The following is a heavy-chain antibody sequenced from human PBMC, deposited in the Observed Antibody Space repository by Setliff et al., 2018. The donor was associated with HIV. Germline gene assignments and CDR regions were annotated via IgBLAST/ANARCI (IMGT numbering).Heavy chain of an antibody. CDR3: ARRSATHGNWNFDL. CDR2: IIPSGST. V-gene: IGHV4-34*12. Sequence: PSETLSLTCDVFGGSFSGYYWSWIRQPPGKGLEWIGEIIPSGSTNYNPSLKSRVTMSIDTSKSQFSLKLSSVTAADTAVYHCARRSATHGNWNFDLWGRGTLVTVSS. J-gene: IGHJ2*01. CDR1: GGSFSGYY.